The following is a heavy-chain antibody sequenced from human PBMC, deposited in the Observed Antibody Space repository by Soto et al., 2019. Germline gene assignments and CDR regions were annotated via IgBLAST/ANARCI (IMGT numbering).Heavy chain of an antibody. D-gene: IGHD3-22*01. CDR1: GFTFSSYA. CDR3: AKDGPYYDSSGYYPGYFDY. CDR2: ISGSGGST. Sequence: PGGSLRLSCAASGFTFSSYAMSWVRQAPGKGLEWVSAISGSGGSTYYADSVKGRFTISRDNSKNTLYLQMNSLRAEDTAVYYCAKDGPYYDSSGYYPGYFDYWGQGTLVTVSS. J-gene: IGHJ4*02. V-gene: IGHV3-23*01.